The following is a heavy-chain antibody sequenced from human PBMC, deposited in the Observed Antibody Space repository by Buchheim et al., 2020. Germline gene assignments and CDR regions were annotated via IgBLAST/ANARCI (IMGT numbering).Heavy chain of an antibody. CDR3: ARDSAGTALDY. CDR1: GFTFSSYA. D-gene: IGHD1/OR15-1a*01. CDR2: ISYDGSNK. Sequence: QVQLVESGGGVVQPGRSLRLSCAASGFTFSSYAMHWVRQAPGKGLEWVAVISYDGSNKYYADSVKGRFTISRDNSKTTLYLQMNSLRAEDTAVYYCARDSAGTALDYWGQGTL. J-gene: IGHJ4*02. V-gene: IGHV3-30*04.